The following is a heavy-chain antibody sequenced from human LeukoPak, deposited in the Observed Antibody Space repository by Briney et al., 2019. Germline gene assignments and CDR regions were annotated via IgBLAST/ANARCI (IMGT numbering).Heavy chain of an antibody. D-gene: IGHD5-18*01. Sequence: AGGSLRLSCAASGFTFSSYAMSWVRQAPGKGLEWVSAISGSGGSTYYADSVKGRFTISRDNSKNTLYLQMNSLRAEDTAVYYCASLRGYSYGYPVDYWGQGTLVTVSS. V-gene: IGHV3-23*01. J-gene: IGHJ4*02. CDR3: ASLRGYSYGYPVDY. CDR1: GFTFSSYA. CDR2: ISGSGGST.